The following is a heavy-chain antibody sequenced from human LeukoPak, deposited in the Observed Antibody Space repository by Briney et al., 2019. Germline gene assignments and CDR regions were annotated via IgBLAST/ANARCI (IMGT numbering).Heavy chain of an antibody. CDR1: GFTFSDYN. CDR3: ARDGIRSFGLITKHDY. CDR2: ISSRGGTI. Sequence: GGSLRLSCAASGFTFSDYNMHWIRQAPGKGLEWISYISSRGGTIFYADSVKGRFTISRDNAENSLVLQLNSLRPEDTAVYYCARDGIRSFGLITKHDYWGQGTLVTVSS. J-gene: IGHJ4*02. V-gene: IGHV3-11*04. D-gene: IGHD3-3*01.